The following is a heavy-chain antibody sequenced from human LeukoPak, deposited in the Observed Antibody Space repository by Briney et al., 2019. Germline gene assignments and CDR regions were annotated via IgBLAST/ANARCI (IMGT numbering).Heavy chain of an antibody. J-gene: IGHJ4*02. CDR1: GGSISSSSYY. Sequence: SETPSLTCSVSGGSISSSSYYWGWIRMPPGKRLGRVGSIDYSGGTYDNPSLKGRVTISVDTSMNQSSLQLSSVTAADTAVYYCARLYSSACYFDYWGQGTLVTVSS. D-gene: IGHD6-19*01. V-gene: IGHV4-39*01. CDR3: ARLYSSACYFDY. CDR2: IDYSGGT.